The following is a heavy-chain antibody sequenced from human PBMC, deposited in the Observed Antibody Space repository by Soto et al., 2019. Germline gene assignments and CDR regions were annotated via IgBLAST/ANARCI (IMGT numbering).Heavy chain of an antibody. CDR2: IGTAGDT. D-gene: IGHD3-3*01. CDR3: ARVNCDFWSGPSCNYMDV. Sequence: EVQLVESGGGLVQPGGSLRLSCAASGFTFSSYDMHWVRQATGKGLEWVSAIGTAGDTYYPGSVKGRFTISRENAKNSLYLQMNSLRAGDTAVYYCARVNCDFWSGPSCNYMDVWGKGTTVTVSS. CDR1: GFTFSSYD. J-gene: IGHJ6*03. V-gene: IGHV3-13*01.